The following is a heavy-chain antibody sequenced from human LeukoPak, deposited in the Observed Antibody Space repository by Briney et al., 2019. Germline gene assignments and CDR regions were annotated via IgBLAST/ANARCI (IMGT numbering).Heavy chain of an antibody. Sequence: ASVKVSCKASGYTFTSYGISWVRQAPGQGLEWMGWISAYNGNTNYAQKLQGRVTMTTDTSTSTAYMELRSLRSDDTAVYYCAREDASSWYSAVDYWGQGTPVTVSS. CDR2: ISAYNGNT. V-gene: IGHV1-18*01. J-gene: IGHJ4*02. D-gene: IGHD6-13*01. CDR3: AREDASSWYSAVDY. CDR1: GYTFTSYG.